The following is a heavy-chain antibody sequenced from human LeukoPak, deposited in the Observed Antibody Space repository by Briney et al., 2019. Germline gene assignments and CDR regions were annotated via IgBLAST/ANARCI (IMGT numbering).Heavy chain of an antibody. Sequence: PSQTLSLTCTVSGGSISSGGYYWSWIRQHPGKGLEWIGYIYYSGSTYYNPSLKSRVTISVDTSKNQFSLKLSSVTAADTAVYYCARHQDTAMGSDAFDIWGQGTMVTVSS. CDR2: IYYSGST. J-gene: IGHJ3*02. D-gene: IGHD5-18*01. CDR3: ARHQDTAMGSDAFDI. V-gene: IGHV4-31*03. CDR1: GGSISSGGYY.